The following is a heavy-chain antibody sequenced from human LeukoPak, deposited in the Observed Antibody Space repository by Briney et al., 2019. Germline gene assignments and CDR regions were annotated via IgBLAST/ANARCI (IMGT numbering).Heavy chain of an antibody. CDR1: SDSIYSSSYY. D-gene: IGHD2-21*02. V-gene: IGHV4-39*01. CDR2: TYYSGST. CDR3: ARAAYCGGDCYLFDY. Sequence: PSETLSLTCTVSSDSIYSSSYYWGWIRQPPGKGLEWIGSTYYSGSTYYNSSLKSRVTISVDTSKNQFSLKLSSLTAADTAVYYCARAAYCGGDCYLFDYWGQGTLVTVFS. J-gene: IGHJ4*02.